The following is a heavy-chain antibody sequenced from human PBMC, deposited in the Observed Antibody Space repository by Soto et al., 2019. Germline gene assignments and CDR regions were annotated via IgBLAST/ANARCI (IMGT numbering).Heavy chain of an antibody. CDR1: GFTFSSHA. CDR2: ISGSASDI. V-gene: IGHV3-23*01. CDR3: AKKRSGSWSMWGFDS. J-gene: IGHJ5*01. Sequence: EVQLLESGGGLVQPGGSLRLSCAASGFTFSSHAMNWVRQAPGKGPEWLSAISGSASDIYYADSVKGRFTISRDSSTNPVFLQMNRLRAEATALYYCAKKRSGSWSMWGFDSWGQGTLVTVSS. D-gene: IGHD1-26*01.